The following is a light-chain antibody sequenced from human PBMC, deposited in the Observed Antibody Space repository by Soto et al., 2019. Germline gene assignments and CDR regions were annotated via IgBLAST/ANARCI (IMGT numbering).Light chain of an antibody. CDR2: DAS. Sequence: EIVLTQSPATLSVSPGERATLSCRASQSVSSYLAWYQQKPGQAPRLLIYDASNRATGIPDRFSGSGSGTDFTLTISSLELEDFAVYYCQHRSNWPLTFGGGTKVDI. V-gene: IGKV3-11*01. J-gene: IGKJ4*01. CDR3: QHRSNWPLT. CDR1: QSVSSY.